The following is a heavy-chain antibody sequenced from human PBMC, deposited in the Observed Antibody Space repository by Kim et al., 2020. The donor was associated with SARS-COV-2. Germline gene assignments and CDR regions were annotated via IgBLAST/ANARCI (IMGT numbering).Heavy chain of an antibody. CDR2: IWYDGSNK. Sequence: GGSLRLSCAASGFTFSSYGMHWVRQAPGKGLEWVAVIWYDGSNKYYADSVKGRFTISRDNSKNTLYLQMNSLRAEDTAVYYCARDIVVVPAAIPTYYYYYMDVWGKGTTVTVSS. V-gene: IGHV3-33*01. CDR1: GFTFSSYG. D-gene: IGHD2-2*02. CDR3: ARDIVVVPAAIPTYYYYYMDV. J-gene: IGHJ6*03.